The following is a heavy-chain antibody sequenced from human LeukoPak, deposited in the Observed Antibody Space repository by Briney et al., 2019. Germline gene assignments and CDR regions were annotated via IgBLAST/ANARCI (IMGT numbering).Heavy chain of an antibody. CDR2: IWYDGSNK. CDR3: ARDRQWLVRYYFDY. V-gene: IGHV3-33*01. J-gene: IGHJ4*02. Sequence: GGSLRLSCAASGFTFSSYGMHWVRQAPGKGLEWVAVIWYDGSNKYYADSVKGRLTISRDNSKNTLYLQMNSLRAEDTAVYYCARDRQWLVRYYFDYWGQGTLVTVSS. D-gene: IGHD6-19*01. CDR1: GFTFSSYG.